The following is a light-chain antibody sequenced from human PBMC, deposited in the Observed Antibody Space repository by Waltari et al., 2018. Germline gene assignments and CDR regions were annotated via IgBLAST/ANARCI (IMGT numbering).Light chain of an antibody. CDR2: GAS. CDR3: QQYNNWPPG. V-gene: IGKV3-15*01. J-gene: IGKJ1*01. Sequence: EIVMTQSPATLSVSPGERATLSCRASQSVSSNLAWYQQKPGQAPRLLIYGASTRATGIPARFSGSGSGTEFTLTISSMQSEDFAVYYCQQYNNWPPGFGQGTKVEIK. CDR1: QSVSSN.